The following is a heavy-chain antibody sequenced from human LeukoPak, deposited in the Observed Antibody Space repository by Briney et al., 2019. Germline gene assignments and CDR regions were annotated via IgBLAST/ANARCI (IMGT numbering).Heavy chain of an antibody. Sequence: SETLSLTCTVSGGSISSSSAYWGWIRQPPGKGLEWIGSIYYSKNTYYNPSLKSRVTISADTSKNQFSLTLGSASATDTAVYYCVSPRGFSYGYFDYWGQGTLVTVSS. D-gene: IGHD5-18*01. V-gene: IGHV4-39*01. J-gene: IGHJ4*02. CDR3: VSPRGFSYGYFDY. CDR2: IYYSKNT. CDR1: GGSISSSSAY.